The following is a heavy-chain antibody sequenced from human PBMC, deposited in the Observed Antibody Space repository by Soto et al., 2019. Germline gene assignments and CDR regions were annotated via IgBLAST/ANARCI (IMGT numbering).Heavy chain of an antibody. CDR2: LSHDGGNT. CDR3: AKQTGTWVDSAIDF. D-gene: IGHD1-1*01. Sequence: EVEMLASGGGVVQPGESLRLSCVAPDFSFTRYAMTWVRLAPGKGLQWVAALSHDGGNTYYRDSVRGRFTISRDNSKNTLYLQMNRLKGEDTAIYYCAKQTGTWVDSAIDFWGLGTQVTVS. CDR1: DFSFTRYA. J-gene: IGHJ4*02. V-gene: IGHV3-23*01.